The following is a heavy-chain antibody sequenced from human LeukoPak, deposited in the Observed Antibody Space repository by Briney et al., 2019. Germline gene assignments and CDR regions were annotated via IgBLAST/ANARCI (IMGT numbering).Heavy chain of an antibody. CDR2: IKQDGGEK. Sequence: GGSLRLSCAASGFTFSSYWMSWVRQAPGKGLEWVANIKQDGGEKYYVDSVKGRFTISRDNAKNSLYLQMNSLRAEDTAVYYCARDVTYYYDSSGYRLNYWGQGTLVTVSS. V-gene: IGHV3-7*01. CDR1: GFTFSSYW. CDR3: ARDVTYYYDSSGYRLNY. D-gene: IGHD3-22*01. J-gene: IGHJ4*02.